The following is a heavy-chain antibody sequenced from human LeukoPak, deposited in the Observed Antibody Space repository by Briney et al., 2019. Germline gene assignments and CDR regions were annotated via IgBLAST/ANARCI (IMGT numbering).Heavy chain of an antibody. J-gene: IGHJ4*02. CDR3: ARGRRTIFGVVTPHFDY. Sequence: SETLSLTCTVSGGSISSYYWSWIRQPPGKGLEWIGYIYYSGSTNYNPSLKSRVTISVDTSKNQFSLKLSSVTAADTAVYYCARGRRTIFGVVTPHFDYWGQGTLVTVSS. D-gene: IGHD3-3*01. V-gene: IGHV4-59*01. CDR1: GGSISSYY. CDR2: IYYSGST.